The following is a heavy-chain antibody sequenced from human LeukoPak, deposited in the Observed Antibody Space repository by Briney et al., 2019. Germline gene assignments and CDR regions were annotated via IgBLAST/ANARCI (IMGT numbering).Heavy chain of an antibody. Sequence: PSETLSLTCAVSGGSISGGGYSWSWIRQPPGKGLEWIGYIYHSGSTYYNPSLKSRVTISVDRSKNQFSLKLSSVTAADTAVYYCARAVGYYDSSGTRYNWFDPWGQGTLVTVSS. J-gene: IGHJ5*02. D-gene: IGHD3-22*01. CDR2: IYHSGST. CDR1: GGSISGGGYS. CDR3: ARAVGYYDSSGTRYNWFDP. V-gene: IGHV4-30-2*01.